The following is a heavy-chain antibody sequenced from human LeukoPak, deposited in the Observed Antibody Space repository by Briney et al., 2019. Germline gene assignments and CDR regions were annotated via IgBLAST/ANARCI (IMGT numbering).Heavy chain of an antibody. V-gene: IGHV4-4*07. CDR1: GGSISSYY. CDR3: ARVPKPLHRVTTDWYFDL. D-gene: IGHD4-11*01. Sequence: PSETLSLTCTVSGGSISSYYWSWIRQPAGKGLEWIGRIYTSGSTNYNPSLKSRVTMSVDTSKNQFSLKLSSVTAADTAVYYCARVPKPLHRVTTDWYFDLWGRGTLVTVSS. CDR2: IYTSGST. J-gene: IGHJ2*01.